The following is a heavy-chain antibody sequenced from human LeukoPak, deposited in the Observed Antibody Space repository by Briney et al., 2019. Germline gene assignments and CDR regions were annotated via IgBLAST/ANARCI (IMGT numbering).Heavy chain of an antibody. D-gene: IGHD3-22*01. CDR1: GGSISSYY. CDR3: AISSDSSGYYYYGMDA. CDR2: IYYSGST. V-gene: IGHV4-59*01. J-gene: IGHJ6*02. Sequence: SSETLSLTCTVSGGSISSYYWSWIRQPPGKGLEWIGYIYYSGSTNYNPSLKSRVTISVDTSKNQFSLKLSSVTAADTAVYYCAISSDSSGYYYYGMDAWGQGTTVTVSS.